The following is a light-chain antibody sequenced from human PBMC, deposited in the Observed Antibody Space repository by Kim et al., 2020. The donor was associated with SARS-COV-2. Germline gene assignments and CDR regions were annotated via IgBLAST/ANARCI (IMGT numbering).Light chain of an antibody. CDR1: QGISTD. CDR2: DTS. CDR3: QQYDSLPLT. Sequence: AAVGDRVTITCQASQGISTDLNWYQQKAGNAPKILIYDTSRLETGVPSRFSGTRSGTKFTFNISSLQPEDIATYFCQQYDSLPLTFGGGTKVDIK. J-gene: IGKJ4*01. V-gene: IGKV1-33*01.